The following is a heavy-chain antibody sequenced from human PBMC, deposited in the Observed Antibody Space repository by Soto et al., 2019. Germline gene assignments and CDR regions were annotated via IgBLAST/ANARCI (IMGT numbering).Heavy chain of an antibody. J-gene: IGHJ6*02. CDR3: AREGVALYYYYGMDV. Sequence: QVQLVQSGAEVKKPGASVKVSCKASGYTFTRSGISWVRQAPGQGLEWMGWISTYNGDTNYAQTFQGRVTMTTDTSTSTAYMELRSLRSDDTAVYNCAREGVALYYYYGMDVWGQGTPVTVSS. CDR1: GYTFTRSG. D-gene: IGHD5-12*01. V-gene: IGHV1-18*01. CDR2: ISTYNGDT.